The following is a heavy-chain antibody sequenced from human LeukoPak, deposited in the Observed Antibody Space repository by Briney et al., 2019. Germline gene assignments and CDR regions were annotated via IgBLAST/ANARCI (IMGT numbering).Heavy chain of an antibody. Sequence: SQTLSLTCVISGDSVSSDTAAWNWFRQSPSRGLEWLGRTYHRSKFYFDYAPSMETRLTVTPDTSRNQFSLQLNSVTPEDTAVYYCARGKWEQLIFHLDFWDQGALVTVSS. J-gene: IGHJ4*02. CDR1: GDSVSSDTAA. D-gene: IGHD1/OR15-1a*01. CDR2: TYHRSKFYF. CDR3: ARGKWEQLIFHLDF. V-gene: IGHV6-1*01.